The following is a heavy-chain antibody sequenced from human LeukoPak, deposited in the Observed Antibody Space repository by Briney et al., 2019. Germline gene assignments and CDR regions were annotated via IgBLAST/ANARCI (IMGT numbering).Heavy chain of an antibody. CDR3: ASSGSYRFDY. J-gene: IGHJ4*02. D-gene: IGHD1-26*01. CDR2: ITASGTAM. Sequence: GGSLRLSCAASGFTFSSYSMNWVRQAPGKGLEWVSHITASGTAMFYADSVKGRFTISRDNTKNSLYLQMNSLRDEDTAVYYCASSGSYRFDYWGQGTLVTVSS. V-gene: IGHV3-48*02. CDR1: GFTFSSYS.